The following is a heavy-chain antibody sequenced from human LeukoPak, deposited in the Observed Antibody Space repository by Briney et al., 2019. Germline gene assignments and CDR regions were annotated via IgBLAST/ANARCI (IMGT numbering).Heavy chain of an antibody. Sequence: QPGGSLRLSCSASGFTFSSYAMHWVRQAPGKGLEYVSAISSNGGSTYYADSVKGRFTISRDNSKNTLYLQMSSLRAEDTAVYYCVKSLTKGVKDGSSWFWGQGTLVTVSS. CDR3: VKSLTKGVKDGSSWF. V-gene: IGHV3-64D*06. D-gene: IGHD6-13*01. CDR1: GFTFSSYA. CDR2: ISSNGGST. J-gene: IGHJ4*02.